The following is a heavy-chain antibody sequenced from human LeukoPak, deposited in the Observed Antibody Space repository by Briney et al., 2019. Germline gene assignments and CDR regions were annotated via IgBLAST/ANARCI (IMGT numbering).Heavy chain of an antibody. Sequence: GGSLRLSCAASGFTFSSYAMHWVRQAPGKGLEWVAVISYDGSNKYYADSVKGRFTISRDNSKNTLYLQMNSLRAEDTAVYYCARVHRFLEWYYYGMDVWGQGTTVTVSS. CDR1: GFTFSSYA. CDR3: ARVHRFLEWYYYGMDV. D-gene: IGHD3-3*01. V-gene: IGHV3-30-3*01. J-gene: IGHJ6*02. CDR2: ISYDGSNK.